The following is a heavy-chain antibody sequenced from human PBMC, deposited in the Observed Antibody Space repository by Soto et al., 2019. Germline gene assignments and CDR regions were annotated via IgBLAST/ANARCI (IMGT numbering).Heavy chain of an antibody. CDR3: ARTSGSRIVVVVAATRYFDY. D-gene: IGHD2-15*01. CDR1: GGSFSGYY. V-gene: IGHV4-34*01. Sequence: SETLSLTCAVYGGSFSGYYWSWIRQPPGKGLEWIGEINHSGSTNYNPSLKSRVTISVDTSKSQFSLKLSSVTAADTAVYYCARTSGSRIVVVVAATRYFDYWGQGTLVTVSS. CDR2: INHSGST. J-gene: IGHJ4*02.